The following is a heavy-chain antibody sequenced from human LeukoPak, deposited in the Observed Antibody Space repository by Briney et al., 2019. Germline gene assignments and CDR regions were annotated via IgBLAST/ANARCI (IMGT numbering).Heavy chain of an antibody. Sequence: GGSLRLSCAASGFTFSSYSVNWVRQAPGKGLEGVGFIRSKAYGGTTEYAASVKGRFTISRYDSKSIAYLQMNSLKTEDTAVYYCTSGDFDWLLSYYFDYWGQGTLVTVSS. CDR2: IRSKAYGGTT. J-gene: IGHJ4*02. CDR1: GFTFSSYS. V-gene: IGHV3-49*04. D-gene: IGHD3-9*01. CDR3: TSGDFDWLLSYYFDY.